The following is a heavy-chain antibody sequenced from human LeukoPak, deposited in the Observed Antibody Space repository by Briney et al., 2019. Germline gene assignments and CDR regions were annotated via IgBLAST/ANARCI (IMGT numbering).Heavy chain of an antibody. CDR2: ISSSSRYI. J-gene: IGHJ3*02. CDR3: ARVQHIDTAMVRVRDSFDI. V-gene: IGHV3-21*01. Sequence: GGSLRLFCAASGFTYSSYSMKWVRQAPGKGLEWVSYISSSSRYIYYADSVKGRYTIYRDNAKNSLYRQKNSLRAGDRAVFYCARVQHIDTAMVRVRDSFDIWGEGTMVTVSS. D-gene: IGHD5-18*01. CDR1: GFTYSSYS.